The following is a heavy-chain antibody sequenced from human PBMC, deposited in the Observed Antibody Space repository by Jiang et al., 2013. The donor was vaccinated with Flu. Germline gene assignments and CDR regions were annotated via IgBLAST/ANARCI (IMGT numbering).Heavy chain of an antibody. CDR3: ARAMTTVTTSRWYFDL. J-gene: IGHJ2*01. CDR2: IYYSGST. V-gene: IGHV4-59*01. CDR1: GGSISSYY. Sequence: GPGLVKPSETLSLTCTVSGGSISSYYWSWIRQPPGKGLEWIGYIYYSGSTNYNPSLKSRVTISVDTSKNQFSLKLSSVTAADTAVYYCARAMTTVTTSRWYFDLWGRGTL. D-gene: IGHD4-17*01.